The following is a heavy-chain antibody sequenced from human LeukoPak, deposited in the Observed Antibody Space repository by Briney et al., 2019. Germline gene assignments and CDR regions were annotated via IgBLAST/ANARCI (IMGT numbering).Heavy chain of an antibody. CDR2: IYHSGST. D-gene: IGHD6-19*01. J-gene: IGHJ4*02. V-gene: IGHV4-38-2*01. Sequence: SETLSLTCAVSGYSISSGYYWGWLRQPPEKGLEWIGSIYHSGSTYYNPSLKSRVTISVDTSKNQFSLKLSSVTAADTAVYYCARLTAVALIDYWGQGTLVTVSS. CDR3: ARLTAVALIDY. CDR1: GYSISSGYY.